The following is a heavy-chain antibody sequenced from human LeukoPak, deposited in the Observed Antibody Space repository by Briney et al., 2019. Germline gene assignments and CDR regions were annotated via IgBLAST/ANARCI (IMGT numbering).Heavy chain of an antibody. Sequence: SETLSLTCTVYGGSFTGHYWSWIRQPPGKGLAWIGEIFHSGRTNYNPSLKSRVTMSVDTSKNQFSLKLSSVTAADTAVYYCAVMVRGVINYWGQGTLVTVSS. CDR1: GGSFTGHY. CDR3: AVMVRGVINY. CDR2: IFHSGRT. J-gene: IGHJ4*02. D-gene: IGHD3-10*01. V-gene: IGHV4-34*12.